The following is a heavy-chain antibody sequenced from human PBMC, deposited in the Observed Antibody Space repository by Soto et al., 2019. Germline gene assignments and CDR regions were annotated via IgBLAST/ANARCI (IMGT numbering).Heavy chain of an antibody. Sequence: SVKFSCKASGGTFSSYAISWVRQAPGQGLEWMGGIIPIFGTANYAQKFQGRVTITADKSTSTAYMELSSLRSEDTAVYYCARGVVVVVAALNWFDPWGQGTLVTVSS. CDR1: GGTFSSYA. D-gene: IGHD2-15*01. CDR3: ARGVVVVVAALNWFDP. J-gene: IGHJ5*02. CDR2: IIPIFGTA. V-gene: IGHV1-69*06.